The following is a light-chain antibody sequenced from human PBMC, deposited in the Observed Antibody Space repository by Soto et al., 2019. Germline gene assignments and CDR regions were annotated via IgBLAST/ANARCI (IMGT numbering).Light chain of an antibody. Sequence: EIVMTQSPATLSVSPGERATLSCRASQSVSTSLAWYQQKPGQSPRLLIYDASTRATGIPARFSGSGSGTEFTLTISSLLSEDFALYYCQQYNNWPRTFGQGTKVEIK. CDR1: QSVSTS. J-gene: IGKJ1*01. CDR2: DAS. V-gene: IGKV3-15*01. CDR3: QQYNNWPRT.